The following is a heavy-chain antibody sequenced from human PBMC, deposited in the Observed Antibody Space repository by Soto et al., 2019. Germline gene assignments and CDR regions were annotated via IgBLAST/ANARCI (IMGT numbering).Heavy chain of an antibody. D-gene: IGHD3-22*01. J-gene: IGHJ6*02. CDR1: GYTFTSYY. CDR2: INPSGGST. CDR3: ARSITMIVVVINGSGMDV. V-gene: IGHV1-46*01. Sequence: ASVKVSCKASGYTFTSYYMHWVRQAPGQGLEWMGIINPSGGSTSYAQKFQGRVTMTRDTSTSTVYMELSSLRSEDTAVYYCARSITMIVVVINGSGMDVWGQGTTVTVSS.